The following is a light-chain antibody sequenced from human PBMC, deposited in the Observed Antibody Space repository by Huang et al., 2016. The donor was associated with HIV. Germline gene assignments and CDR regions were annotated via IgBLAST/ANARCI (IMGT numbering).Light chain of an antibody. CDR2: DAS. CDR1: QDISNY. V-gene: IGKV1-33*01. CDR3: QQYGNLPPWT. Sequence: DIQMTQSPSSLSASVGDRVTITCQASQDISNYLNWYQQKPGKAPKLLIYDASNLKTGVQSRFSGSGSGTDFTFTINSLQPEDIATYYCQQYGNLPPWTFGQGTKVEIK. J-gene: IGKJ1*01.